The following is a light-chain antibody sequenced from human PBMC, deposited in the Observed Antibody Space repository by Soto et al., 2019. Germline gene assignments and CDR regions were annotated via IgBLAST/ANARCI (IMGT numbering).Light chain of an antibody. V-gene: IGKV1-39*01. CDR1: QSISVH. J-gene: IGKJ2*01. Sequence: DIQMTQSPSSLSASVGDTVTITCRASQSISVHLNWYQQKPRKVPKLLIYAASYLQSGVPSRFSGSGSETDFALTISSLQPEDFATYDCQQSYITPYTFGQGTKLEIK. CDR2: AAS. CDR3: QQSYITPYT.